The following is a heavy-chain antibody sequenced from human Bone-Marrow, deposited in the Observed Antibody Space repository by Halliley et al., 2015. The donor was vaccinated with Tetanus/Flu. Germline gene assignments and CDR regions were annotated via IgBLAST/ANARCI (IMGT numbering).Heavy chain of an antibody. Sequence: ANNGNTNYAQKLQGRVTMTTDTSTSTAYMELRSLRSDDTAVYYCARVPLQRSIAARDYYYGMDVWGQGTTVTVSS. CDR2: ANNGNT. V-gene: IGHV1-18*01. CDR3: ARVPLQRSIAARDYYYGMDV. D-gene: IGHD6-6*01. J-gene: IGHJ6*02.